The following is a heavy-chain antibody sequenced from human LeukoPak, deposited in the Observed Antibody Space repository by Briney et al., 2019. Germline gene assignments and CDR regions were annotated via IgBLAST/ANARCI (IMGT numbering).Heavy chain of an antibody. Sequence: GASVKVSCKASGYSFIDHYLHWVRQAPGQGLEWMGWINPKSAGTNYAQRFQGRVTMTRDTSINTVYMELSRLTSDDTAVYFCARSYCTGDCALGDYWGQGTLVTVSS. CDR1: GYSFIDHY. V-gene: IGHV1-2*02. CDR3: ARSYCTGDCALGDY. D-gene: IGHD2-21*01. J-gene: IGHJ4*02. CDR2: INPKSAGT.